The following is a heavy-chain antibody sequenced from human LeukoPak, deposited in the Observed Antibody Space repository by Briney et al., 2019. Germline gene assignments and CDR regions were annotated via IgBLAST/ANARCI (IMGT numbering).Heavy chain of an antibody. D-gene: IGHD3-10*01. V-gene: IGHV3-30*02. CDR3: AKDVLTPITMVQSQST. Sequence: SGGSLRLSCAASGFTFSSYGMHWVRQAPGKGLEWVAFIRYDGSNKYYADSVKGRFTISRDNSKNTLYLQMNSLRAEDTAVYYCAKDVLTPITMVQSQSTWGQGTLVTVSS. CDR1: GFTFSSYG. CDR2: IRYDGSNK. J-gene: IGHJ5*02.